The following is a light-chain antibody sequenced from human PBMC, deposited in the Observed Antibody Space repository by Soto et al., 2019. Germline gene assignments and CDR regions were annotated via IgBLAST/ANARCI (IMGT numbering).Light chain of an antibody. Sequence: IVFSQTPRTLCLSQVQRATLSSGASQSVSSSYLAWYQQKPGQTPRLLIYGASSRATGIPDRFSGSGSGTDFTLTISRLEPEDFAVYYCQQYGSSPKITFGQGTRLEIK. J-gene: IGKJ5*01. CDR1: QSVSSSY. V-gene: IGKV3-20*01. CDR3: QQYGSSPKIT. CDR2: GAS.